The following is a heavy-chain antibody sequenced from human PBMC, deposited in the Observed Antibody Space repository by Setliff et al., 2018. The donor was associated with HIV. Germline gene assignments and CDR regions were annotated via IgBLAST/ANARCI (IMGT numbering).Heavy chain of an antibody. J-gene: IGHJ6*03. CDR2: INTNTGNP. Sequence: VASVKVSCKASGYTFTTYAMNWVRQAPGQGPEWMGWINTNTGNPTYAQGFTGRFVFSLDTSVSTAYLQIFSLKTEDTAVYYCTRDHTPPPNYDFWSGQIDLRNIFYYMDVWGTGTPVTVSS. D-gene: IGHD3-3*01. V-gene: IGHV7-4-1*01. CDR3: TRDHTPPPNYDFWSGQIDLRNIFYYMDV. CDR1: GYTFTTYA.